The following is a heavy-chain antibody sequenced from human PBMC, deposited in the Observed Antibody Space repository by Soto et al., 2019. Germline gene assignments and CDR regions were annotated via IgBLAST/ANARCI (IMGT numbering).Heavy chain of an antibody. V-gene: IGHV3-23*01. J-gene: IGHJ4*02. Sequence: EVQLLESGGGLVQPGGSLRLSCAASGFTFSNFAMSWVRQAPGKGLEWVSTISGSGDTTYYADSVKGRFTISRDNSKNTLSLQVNSLRAEDTAIYYCAKGSNYYGSGSYLDYWGQGTLVTVSS. CDR1: GFTFSNFA. CDR3: AKGSNYYGSGSYLDY. D-gene: IGHD3-10*01. CDR2: ISGSGDTT.